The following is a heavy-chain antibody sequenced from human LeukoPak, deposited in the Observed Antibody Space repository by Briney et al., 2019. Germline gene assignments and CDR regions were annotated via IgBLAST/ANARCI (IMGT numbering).Heavy chain of an antibody. V-gene: IGHV4-34*01. CDR2: INHSGST. J-gene: IGHJ4*02. Sequence: SETLSLTCAVYGGSLSGYYWSWIRQPPGKGLEWIGEINHSGSTNYNPSLKGPVTISVDTSKNQFSLKLSSVTTADTAVYYCARVSALRYFDWFDYWGQGTLVTVSS. D-gene: IGHD3-9*01. CDR3: ARVSALRYFDWFDY. CDR1: GGSLSGYY.